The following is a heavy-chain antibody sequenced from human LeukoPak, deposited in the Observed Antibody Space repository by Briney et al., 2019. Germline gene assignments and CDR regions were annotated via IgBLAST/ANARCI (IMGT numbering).Heavy chain of an antibody. D-gene: IGHD6-19*01. V-gene: IGHV3-23*01. CDR3: AKGSGWYSNGYFDY. J-gene: IGHJ4*02. Sequence: GGSLRLSCLASGFSFSNYAMSWVRQAPGKGLEWVSTISGSGGSTFYADSVKGRFTISRDNSKNTLYLQMNSLRAEDTAVYYCAKGSGWYSNGYFDYWGQGTLVTVSS. CDR2: ISGSGGST. CDR1: GFSFSNYA.